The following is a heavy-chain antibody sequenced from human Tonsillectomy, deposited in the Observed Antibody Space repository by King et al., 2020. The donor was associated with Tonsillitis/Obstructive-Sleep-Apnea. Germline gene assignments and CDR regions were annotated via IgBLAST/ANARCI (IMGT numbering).Heavy chain of an antibody. J-gene: IGHJ6*03. CDR2: IRSKAYGGTT. Sequence: VQLVESGGGLVKPGRSLRLSCTASGFTFGDYAMSWFRQAPGKGLEWVGFIRSKAYGGTTEYAASVKGRFTISRDDSKSISYLQMNSLKTEDTAVSYCTRTHPVGGYDILPGYYEPGYYYYYMDVWGKGTTVTVSS. CDR3: TRTHPVGGYDILPGYYEPGYYYYYMDV. D-gene: IGHD3-9*01. CDR1: GFTFGDYA. V-gene: IGHV3-49*05.